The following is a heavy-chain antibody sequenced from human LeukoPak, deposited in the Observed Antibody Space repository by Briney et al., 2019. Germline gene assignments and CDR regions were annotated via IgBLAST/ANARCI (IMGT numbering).Heavy chain of an antibody. CDR2: IIPILGIA. D-gene: IGHD6-13*01. CDR3: ASASSHRMAAGGDY. J-gene: IGHJ4*02. CDR1: GGTFSSYA. Sequence: ASVKVSCKASGGTFSSYAISWVRQAPGQGLEWMGRIIPILGIANYAQKFQGRVTITADKSTSTAYMELSSLRSEDTAVYYCASASSHRMAAGGDYWGQGTLVTVSS. V-gene: IGHV1-69*04.